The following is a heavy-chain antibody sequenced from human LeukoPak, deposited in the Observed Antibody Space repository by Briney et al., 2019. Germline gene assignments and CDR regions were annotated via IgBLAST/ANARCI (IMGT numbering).Heavy chain of an antibody. V-gene: IGHV1-2*02. CDR3: AREHSSSSAKVFDY. CDR1: GYTFPGYY. CDR2: INPNSGAT. Sequence: ASVKVSCKASGYTFPGYYMHWVRQAPGQGLEWMGWINPNSGATNYAQKFQGRVTMTRDTSINTAYMELTSLKSDDTALYYCAREHSSSSAKVFDYWGQGTLVTVSS. J-gene: IGHJ4*02. D-gene: IGHD6-6*01.